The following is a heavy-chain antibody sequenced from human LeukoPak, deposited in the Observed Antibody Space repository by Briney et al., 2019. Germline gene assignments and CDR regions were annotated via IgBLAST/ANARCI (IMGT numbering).Heavy chain of an antibody. D-gene: IGHD4-23*01. J-gene: IGHJ6*03. Sequence: SETLSLTCTVSGGSISSSSYYWGWIRQPPGKGLEWIGSIYYSGSTYYNPSLKSRVTISVDTSKNQFSLKLSSVTAADTAVYYCARDPGVIPVHYMDVWGKGTTVIVSS. CDR1: GGSISSSSYY. V-gene: IGHV4-39*02. CDR2: IYYSGST. CDR3: ARDPGVIPVHYMDV.